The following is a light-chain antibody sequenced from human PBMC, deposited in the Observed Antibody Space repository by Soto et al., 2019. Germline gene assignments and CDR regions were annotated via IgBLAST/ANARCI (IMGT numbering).Light chain of an antibody. Sequence: EIVMTQSPATLSLSPGERATLSCRASQSVSSYLAWYQQKPGQAPRPLIYDASNRATGIPARFSGSGSGTDFTLTISSLEPEDFAVYYCQQRSNWITFGQGTRLAIK. CDR1: QSVSSY. J-gene: IGKJ5*01. V-gene: IGKV3-11*01. CDR3: QQRSNWIT. CDR2: DAS.